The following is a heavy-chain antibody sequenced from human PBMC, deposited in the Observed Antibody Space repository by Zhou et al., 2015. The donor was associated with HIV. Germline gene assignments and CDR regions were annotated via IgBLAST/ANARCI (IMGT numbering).Heavy chain of an antibody. V-gene: IGHV1-69*01. Sequence: QVQLVQSGAEVKKPGSSVKVSCKASGGTFSSYAISWVRQAPGQGLEWMGGIIPIFGTANYAQKFQGRVTITADESTSTAYMELSSLRSEDTAVYYCASTPRPITGTTMPYYYYMDVWGKGTTVTVSS. CDR2: IIPIFGTA. CDR1: GGTFSSYA. D-gene: IGHD1-14*01. J-gene: IGHJ6*03. CDR3: ASTPRPITGTTMPYYYYMDV.